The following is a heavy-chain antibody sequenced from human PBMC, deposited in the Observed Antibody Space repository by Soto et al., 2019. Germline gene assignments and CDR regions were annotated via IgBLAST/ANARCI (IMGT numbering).Heavy chain of an antibody. CDR2: IKSKTDGGTT. J-gene: IGHJ6*02. Sequence: PGGSLRLSCAASGFTFSNAWMSWVRQAPGKGLEWVGRIKSKTDGGTTDYAAPVKGRFTISRDDSKNTLYLQMNSLKTEDTAVYYCTTGLNRRCVEWLLYNYGMDVWGQGTTVTVSS. D-gene: IGHD3-3*01. CDR3: TTGLNRRCVEWLLYNYGMDV. CDR1: GFTFSNAW. V-gene: IGHV3-15*01.